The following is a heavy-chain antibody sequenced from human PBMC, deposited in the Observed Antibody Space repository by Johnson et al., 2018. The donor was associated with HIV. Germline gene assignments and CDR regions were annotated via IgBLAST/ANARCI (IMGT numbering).Heavy chain of an antibody. J-gene: IGHJ3*02. CDR1: GFTFSSYG. Sequence: QVQLVESGGGVVQPGGSLRLSCAASGFTFSSYGMHWVRQAPGKGLEWVAFIRYDGSNKYYADSVKGRFTISRDNSKNPLYLQMNSLRAEDTAVYYCAKDLYYYDSSGSVGAFDIWGQGTMVTVSS. V-gene: IGHV3-30*02. CDR2: IRYDGSNK. CDR3: AKDLYYYDSSGSVGAFDI. D-gene: IGHD3-22*01.